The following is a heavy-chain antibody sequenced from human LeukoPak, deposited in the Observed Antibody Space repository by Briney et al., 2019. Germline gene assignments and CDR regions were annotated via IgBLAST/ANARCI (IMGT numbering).Heavy chain of an antibody. J-gene: IGHJ4*02. CDR2: IRNDGSTK. D-gene: IGHD1-26*01. V-gene: IGHV3-30*02. CDR1: GFTFGSYG. Sequence: GGSLRLSCAAPGFTFGSYGIHWVRQAPGKGLEWVAFIRNDGSTKYYTDSVKGRFTISRDNSRATLYLQMNSLRAEDTAVYYCAKDQPDVGTTAWFFDYWGQGTLVTVSS. CDR3: AKDQPDVGTTAWFFDY.